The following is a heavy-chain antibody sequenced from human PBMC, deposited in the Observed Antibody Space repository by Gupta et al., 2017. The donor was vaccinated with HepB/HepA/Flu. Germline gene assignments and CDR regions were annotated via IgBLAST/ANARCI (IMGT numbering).Heavy chain of an antibody. V-gene: IGHV3-33*01. J-gene: IGHJ4*02. D-gene: IGHD7-27*01. CDR3: ARDPGRDDAIDS. CDR1: GFSLRQCG. CDR2: IWSDGKDK. Sequence: QVQLVESGGAVVQPGRCLRPSCGASGFSLRQCGMPGVRQAPGKGLGWVAVIWSDGKDKQYAESVQGRFTISRDNSKNMLYLQMNSLRVEDTAVYHCARDPGRDDAIDSWGQGTLVTVSS.